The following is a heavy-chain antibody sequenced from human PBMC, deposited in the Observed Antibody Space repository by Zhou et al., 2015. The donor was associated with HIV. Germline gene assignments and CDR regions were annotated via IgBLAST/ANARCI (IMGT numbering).Heavy chain of an antibody. Sequence: QVQLVQSGAEVKKPGASVKVSCKASGYTFTDYDMHWVRQAPGQGLEWMGWISPNSGVTNSAQKFQGRVTMTRDTSISTAYMELSRLRSDDTAVYYCARERGGGTRPDWRYFDLWGRGTLVIVSS. CDR3: ARERGGGTRPDWRYFDL. D-gene: IGHD3-16*01. V-gene: IGHV1-2*02. J-gene: IGHJ2*01. CDR2: ISPNSGVT. CDR1: GYTFTDYD.